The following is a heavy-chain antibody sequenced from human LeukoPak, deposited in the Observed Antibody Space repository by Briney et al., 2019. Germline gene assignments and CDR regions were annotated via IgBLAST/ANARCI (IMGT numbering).Heavy chain of an antibody. CDR3: ARGPGSYYYYMDV. J-gene: IGHJ6*03. D-gene: IGHD3-10*01. V-gene: IGHV4-31*03. CDR1: GGYISSGGYY. CDR2: IYYSGST. Sequence: SETLSLTCTVSGGYISSGGYYWSWIRQHPGKGLEWFGYIYYSGSTYYNPSLKSRVTISVDTSKNQFSLKLSSVTAADTAVYYCARGPGSYYYYMDVWGKGTTVTVSS.